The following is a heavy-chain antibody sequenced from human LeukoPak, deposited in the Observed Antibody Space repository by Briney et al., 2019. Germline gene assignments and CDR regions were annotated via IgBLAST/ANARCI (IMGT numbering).Heavy chain of an antibody. CDR2: IRSKTYGGIM. V-gene: IGHV3-49*03. J-gene: IGHJ4*02. CDR3: TRNSHAHCSSNSCPCDY. CDR1: GFTFGDYG. Sequence: GGSLRLSCTASGFTFGDYGMSWFRQAPGKGLEWVAFIRSKTYGGIMEYAASVKGRFTISRDDSKSIASLEMNSLETEDTAVYYCTRNSHAHCSSNSCPCDYWGQGTLVTVSS. D-gene: IGHD2-2*01.